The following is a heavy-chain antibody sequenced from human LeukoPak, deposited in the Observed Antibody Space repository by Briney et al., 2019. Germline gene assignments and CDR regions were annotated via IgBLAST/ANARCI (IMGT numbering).Heavy chain of an antibody. D-gene: IGHD5-18*01. CDR2: INHSGST. Sequence: SETLSLTCAVYGGSFSGYYWSWIRQPPGKGLEWIGEINHSGSTNYNPSLKSRVTISVDTSKNQFSLKLSSVSAADTAVYYCARGRYSYGYGLGYYFDYWGQGTLVTVSS. CDR1: GGSFSGYY. CDR3: ARGRYSYGYGLGYYFDY. J-gene: IGHJ4*02. V-gene: IGHV4-34*01.